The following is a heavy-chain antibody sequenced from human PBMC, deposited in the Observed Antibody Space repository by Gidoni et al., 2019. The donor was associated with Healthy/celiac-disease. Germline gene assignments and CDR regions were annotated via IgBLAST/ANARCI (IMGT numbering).Heavy chain of an antibody. V-gene: IGHV4-61*02. J-gene: IGHJ5*02. D-gene: IGHD4-17*01. Sequence: QVQLQESGPGLVQPSQTLSLTCTVSGGSISCRSYYWSWIRQPAGKGLEWIGRIYTSGSTNYNPSLKSRVTISVDTSKNQFSLKLSSVTAADTAVYYCARGLSYGDYERSLRPEAWGQGTLVTVCS. CDR1: GGSISCRSYY. CDR2: IYTSGST. CDR3: ARGLSYGDYERSLRPEA.